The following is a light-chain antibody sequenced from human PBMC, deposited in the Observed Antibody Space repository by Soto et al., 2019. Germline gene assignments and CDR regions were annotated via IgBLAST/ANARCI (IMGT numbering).Light chain of an antibody. CDR3: SSFTSASTRI. V-gene: IGLV2-14*03. Sequence: QSALTQPASVSGSPGQSISIPCTGTSSDIGAFNFVSWYQQHPGKAPKVMIYGVTNRPSGVDYRFSGSKSGNTAALIISGFRSEDEADYYCSSFTSASTRIFGTGTKVTVL. J-gene: IGLJ1*01. CDR1: SSDIGAFNF. CDR2: GVT.